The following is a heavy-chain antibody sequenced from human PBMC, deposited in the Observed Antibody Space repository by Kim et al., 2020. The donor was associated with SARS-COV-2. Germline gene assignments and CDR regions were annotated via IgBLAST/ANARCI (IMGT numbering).Heavy chain of an antibody. D-gene: IGHD2-15*01. Sequence: SVKVSCKASGGTFSSYAISWVRQAPGQGLEWMGGIIPIFGTANYAQKFQGRVTITADESTSTAYMELSSLRSEDTAVYYCARGVVVVAATPWYYFDYWGQGTLVTVSS. CDR1: GGTFSSYA. CDR3: ARGVVVVAATPWYYFDY. CDR2: IIPIFGTA. J-gene: IGHJ4*02. V-gene: IGHV1-69*13.